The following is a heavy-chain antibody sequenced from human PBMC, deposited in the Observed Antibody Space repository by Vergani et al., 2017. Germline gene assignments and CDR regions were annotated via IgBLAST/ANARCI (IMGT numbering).Heavy chain of an antibody. J-gene: IGHJ6*02. V-gene: IGHV4-61*02. CDR1: GGSISSGSYY. Sequence: QVQLQESGPGLVRPSQTLSLTCTVSGGSISSGSYYWSWFRQPAGKGLEWIGRFYTGGGTSYNPSLKSRGTISVDTSKTQFSLQLSTVTAADTAVYYCARDTLYSTTWPFLLLDMDVWGQGTTVTVSS. CDR2: FYTGGGT. CDR3: ARDTLYSTTWPFLLLDMDV. D-gene: IGHD6-13*01.